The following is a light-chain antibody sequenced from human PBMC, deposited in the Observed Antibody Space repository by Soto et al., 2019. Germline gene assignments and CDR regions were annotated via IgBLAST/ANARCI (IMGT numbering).Light chain of an antibody. J-gene: IGKJ2*01. V-gene: IGKV3-20*01. CDR2: GAS. CDR1: QSVSSSY. Sequence: EIVLTQSPGTLSLSPGERATLSCRASQSVSSSYLTWYHQKPGQAPRLLIYGASSRTTGIPDRFSGSVSRSDFTLTISRPEPEDFAVYYCQQYGSSPPYTFGQGTKLEIK. CDR3: QQYGSSPPYT.